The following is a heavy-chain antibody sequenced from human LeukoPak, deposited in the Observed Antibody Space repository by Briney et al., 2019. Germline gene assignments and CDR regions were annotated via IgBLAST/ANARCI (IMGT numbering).Heavy chain of an antibody. V-gene: IGHV3-66*03. CDR1: GFTFSSYE. J-gene: IGHJ5*01. Sequence: PGGSLRLSCAASGFTFSSYEMHWVRQAPGKGLEWVSLIRDSGETFYADSVKGRFTISRDNSKNTVYLQMNRLRVEDTAVYFCARDRAVTQVWVEFDSWGQGTLVTVSS. CDR2: IRDSGET. D-gene: IGHD3-16*01. CDR3: ARDRAVTQVWVEFDS.